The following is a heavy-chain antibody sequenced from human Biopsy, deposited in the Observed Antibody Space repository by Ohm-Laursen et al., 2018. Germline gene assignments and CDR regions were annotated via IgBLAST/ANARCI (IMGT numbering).Heavy chain of an antibody. CDR2: ISGNSDII. CDR1: GFTFSSYA. CDR3: ALAAAQTVTHFDY. J-gene: IGHJ4*02. Sequence: GSLRLSCAASGFTFSSYAMTWFRQAPGKGLEWASTISGNSDIIYDTDSVKGRFTISRDNSKNTLYLQTNSLRADDTAVYYCALAAAQTVTHFDYWGQGTLVTVSS. D-gene: IGHD4-17*01. V-gene: IGHV3-23*01.